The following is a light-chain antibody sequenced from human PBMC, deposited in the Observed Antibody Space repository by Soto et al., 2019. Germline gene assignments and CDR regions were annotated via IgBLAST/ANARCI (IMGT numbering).Light chain of an antibody. CDR3: QQYGSSNRT. V-gene: IGKV3-20*01. Sequence: EIVLTQSPGTLSLSPGERATLSCRASQSVSSSDLAWYQQKPGQAPRLLIYGASSRATGIPDRFSGSGSGTDFTLTISRLEPEDFAVYYCQQYGSSNRTFGQGTKVDIK. CDR1: QSVSSSD. J-gene: IGKJ1*01. CDR2: GAS.